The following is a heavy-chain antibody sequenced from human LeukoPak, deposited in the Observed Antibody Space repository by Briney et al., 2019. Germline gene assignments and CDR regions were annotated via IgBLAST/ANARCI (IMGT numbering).Heavy chain of an antibody. V-gene: IGHV3-21*01. CDR3: ARVSSNPYSRGYYHFDY. D-gene: IGHD6-25*01. CDR2: ISSTGAYI. Sequence: KSGGSLRLSCAASGFAFNTYTMNWVRQIPGKGLEWVSSISSTGAYIYHADSMDGRFAVSRDNARNLLYLHMNSLRAEDSAMYFCARVSSNPYSRGYYHFDYWGQGTPVTVSS. CDR1: GFAFNTYT. J-gene: IGHJ4*02.